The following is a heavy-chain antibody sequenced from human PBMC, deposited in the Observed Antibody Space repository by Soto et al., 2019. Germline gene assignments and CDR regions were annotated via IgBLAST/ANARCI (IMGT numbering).Heavy chain of an antibody. J-gene: IGHJ4*02. D-gene: IGHD5-12*01. CDR1: GFAFNSHD. CDR2: ISDDGSTK. Sequence: QVQLVESGGGVVQPGTSLRLSCAASGFAFNSHDMHWVRQAPGKGLEWVADISDDGSTKYYPDSVKDRFSVSRDNSKNTLYLQMNSLRGEDTAVYYCAKAPGRDSGYAFFFDYWGQGILVTVSS. CDR3: AKAPGRDSGYAFFFDY. V-gene: IGHV3-30*18.